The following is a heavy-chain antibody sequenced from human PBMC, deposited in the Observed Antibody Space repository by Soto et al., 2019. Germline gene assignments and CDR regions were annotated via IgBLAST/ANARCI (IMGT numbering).Heavy chain of an antibody. J-gene: IGHJ4*02. Sequence: QVQLVESGGGVVQPGRSLRLSCAASGFAFSSYAMHWVRQAPGKGLEWVAVISYDGSNKYYADSVKGRFTISRDNSKNTLYLQMNSRRAEATPGYYCARDLSLSGDWGQGTLVTVSS. D-gene: IGHD3-10*01. CDR2: ISYDGSNK. V-gene: IGHV3-30-3*01. CDR3: ARDLSLSGD. CDR1: GFAFSSYA.